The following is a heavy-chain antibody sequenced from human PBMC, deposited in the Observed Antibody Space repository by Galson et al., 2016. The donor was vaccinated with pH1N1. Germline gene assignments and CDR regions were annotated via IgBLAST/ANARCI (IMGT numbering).Heavy chain of an antibody. D-gene: IGHD3-16*02. CDR3: ARAIGSRSAY. Sequence: SLRLSCAASGFTFSNYWMHWVRQVPGKGLEWVANIKEDGSETYYVDSVRGRFTIPRDNAKNSLYLQMNSLRDEDTALYYCARAIGSRSAYWGQGTLVTVSS. J-gene: IGHJ4*02. CDR1: GFTFSNYW. V-gene: IGHV3-7*01. CDR2: IKEDGSET.